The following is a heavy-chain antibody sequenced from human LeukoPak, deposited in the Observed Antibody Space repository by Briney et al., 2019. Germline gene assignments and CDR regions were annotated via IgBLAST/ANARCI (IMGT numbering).Heavy chain of an antibody. CDR1: GGSISSGSYY. J-gene: IGHJ3*02. Sequence: SQTLSLTCAVSGGSISSGSYYWSWIRQPAGKGLEWIGRIYTSGSTNYNPSLKSRVTISVDTSKNQFSLKLSSVTAADTAVYYCATGHIVVVPAATHDAFDIWGQGTMVTVSS. CDR3: ATGHIVVVPAATHDAFDI. CDR2: IYTSGST. D-gene: IGHD2-2*01. V-gene: IGHV4-61*02.